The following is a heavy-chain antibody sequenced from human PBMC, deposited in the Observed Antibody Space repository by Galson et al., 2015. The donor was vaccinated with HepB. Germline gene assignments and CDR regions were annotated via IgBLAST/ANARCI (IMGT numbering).Heavy chain of an antibody. V-gene: IGHV1-3*01. Sequence: SVKVSCKASGYTFTSYAMHWVRQAPGQRLEWMGWINAGNGNTKYSQKFQGRVTITRATSASTAYMELSSLRSEDTAVYYCARGDGSSSWYYYYYYMDVWGKWTTVTVSS. CDR1: GYTFTSYA. CDR3: ARGDGSSSWYYYYYYMDV. D-gene: IGHD6-13*01. J-gene: IGHJ6*03. CDR2: INAGNGNT.